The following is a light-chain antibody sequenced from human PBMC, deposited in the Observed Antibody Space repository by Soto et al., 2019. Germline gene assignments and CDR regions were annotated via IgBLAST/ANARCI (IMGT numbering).Light chain of an antibody. CDR1: KSNIGVGYD. Sequence: QSALTQPPSVSVAPGQRVTISCTGTKSNIGVGYDVHWYQQIPGTAPKVLIYGNSNRPSGVPDRFSGSKSGTSASLAITGLQAEDEADYYCQSYDNGLGALYVFGTWTKVTVL. CDR3: QSYDNGLGALYV. J-gene: IGLJ1*01. CDR2: GNS. V-gene: IGLV1-40*01.